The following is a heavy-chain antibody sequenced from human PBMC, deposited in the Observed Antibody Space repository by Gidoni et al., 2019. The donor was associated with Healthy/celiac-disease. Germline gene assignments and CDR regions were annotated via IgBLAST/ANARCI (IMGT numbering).Heavy chain of an antibody. V-gene: IGHV6-1*01. D-gene: IGHD6-19*01. CDR2: TYYRSKWYN. CDR1: GASVSCNSAA. J-gene: IGHJ4*02. Sequence: HVHLRPPGPGLVPRSQTHSLPCAFFGASVSCNSAAWNWIRQSPSSGLEWLGRTYYRSKWYNDYAVSVKSRITINPDTSKNQFSLQLNSVTPEDTAVYYCARGVMAGDLFDYWGQGTLVTVSS. CDR3: ARGVMAGDLFDY.